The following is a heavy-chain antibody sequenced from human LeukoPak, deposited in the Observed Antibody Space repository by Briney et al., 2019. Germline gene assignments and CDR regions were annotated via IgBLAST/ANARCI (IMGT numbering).Heavy chain of an antibody. CDR1: GFTFSSYA. Sequence: GGSLRLSCSASGFTFSSYAMHWVRQAPGKGLEYVSAINTNGCYTYYADSVKGRFTISRDNSKNTMSLQMNSLRVEDTAVYYCARDVGSRYFDLWGRGTLVTVSS. D-gene: IGHD6-13*01. V-gene: IGHV3-64*04. J-gene: IGHJ2*01. CDR2: INTNGCYT. CDR3: ARDVGSRYFDL.